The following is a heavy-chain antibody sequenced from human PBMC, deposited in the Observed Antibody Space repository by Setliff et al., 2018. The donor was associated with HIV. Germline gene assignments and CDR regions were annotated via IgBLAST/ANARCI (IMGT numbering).Heavy chain of an antibody. D-gene: IGHD5-12*01. J-gene: IGHJ3*02. CDR1: GYTFTGYY. CDR3: ARGGYSGYILDAFDI. Sequence: ASVKVSCKASGYTFTGYYMHWVRQAPGQGLEWMGWISEYNGDTKYAQKFQGRVTMTADTSTSTVYMDLSSLRSGDTAVYFCARGGYSGYILDAFDIWGQGTLVTVSS. CDR2: ISEYNGDT. V-gene: IGHV1-2*02.